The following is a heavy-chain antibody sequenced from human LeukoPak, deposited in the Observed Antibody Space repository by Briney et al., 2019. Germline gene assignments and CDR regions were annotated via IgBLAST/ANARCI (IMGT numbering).Heavy chain of an antibody. Sequence: GGSVRIPCEVSGFHVSGHFMTWVRQAPGKGLEWVSAIDNDAVTDYTDSVQGRFTVSRDISKNTLYLQMHSLRTDDTAVYYCAREMGWLQCDSWGQGTLVSVSS. CDR2: IDNDAVT. J-gene: IGHJ5*01. CDR3: AREMGWLQCDS. D-gene: IGHD5-24*01. V-gene: IGHV3-53*01. CDR1: GFHVSGHF.